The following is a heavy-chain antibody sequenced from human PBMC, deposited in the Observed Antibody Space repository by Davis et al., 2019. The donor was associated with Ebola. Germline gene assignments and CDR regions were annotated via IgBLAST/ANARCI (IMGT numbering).Heavy chain of an antibody. CDR3: AKDPGDHGVPMDV. CDR1: GFTFRSFA. Sequence: PGGSLRLSCAASGFTFRSFAMNWVRQAPGKGLEWVAVISYDGSNKYYADSVKGRFTISRDNSKNTLYLQMNSLRAEDTAVYYCAKDPGDHGVPMDVWGQGTTVTVSS. D-gene: IGHD3-10*01. V-gene: IGHV3-30-3*01. CDR2: ISYDGSNK. J-gene: IGHJ6*02.